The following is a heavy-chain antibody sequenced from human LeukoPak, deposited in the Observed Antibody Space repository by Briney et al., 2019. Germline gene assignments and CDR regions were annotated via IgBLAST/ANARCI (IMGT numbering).Heavy chain of an antibody. D-gene: IGHD2-2*01. V-gene: IGHV3-7*01. J-gene: IGHJ6*02. Sequence: GGSLRLSCAASGFTFSSYWMSWVRQAPGKGLEWVANIKQDGSEKYYVDSVKGRFTISRDNAKNSLYLQMNSLRAEDTAVYYCARVRGYCSRTSCSPYYYGMDVWGQGTTVTVSS. CDR3: ARVRGYCSRTSCSPYYYGMDV. CDR2: IKQDGSEK. CDR1: GFTFSSYW.